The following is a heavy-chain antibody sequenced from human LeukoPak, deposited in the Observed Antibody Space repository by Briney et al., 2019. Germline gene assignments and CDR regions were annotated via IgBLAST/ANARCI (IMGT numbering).Heavy chain of an antibody. J-gene: IGHJ4*02. CDR3: AKDLYSYYYDSSGYYHGPPDY. CDR2: ISYDGSNK. CDR1: GFTFSSYG. D-gene: IGHD3-22*01. Sequence: PRGSLRLSCAASGFTFSSYGMHWVRQAPGKGLEWVAVISYDGSNKYYADSVKGRFTISRDNSKNTLYLQMNSLRAEDTAVYYCAKDLYSYYYDSSGYYHGPPDYWGQGTLVTVSS. V-gene: IGHV3-30*18.